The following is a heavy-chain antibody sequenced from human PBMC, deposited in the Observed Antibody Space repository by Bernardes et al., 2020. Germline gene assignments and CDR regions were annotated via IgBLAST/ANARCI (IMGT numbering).Heavy chain of an antibody. J-gene: IGHJ6*03. D-gene: IGHD6-19*01. Sequence: GGSLRLSRAASGFTFSAYGMHWVRQAPGKGLEWVAVVSYDESNKYYADSVKGRFTISRDNSKNTLYLQMNSLRAEDTAVYYCAKDRGRYSSAWYYMDVWGKGTTVIVSS. V-gene: IGHV3-30*18. CDR1: GFTFSAYG. CDR2: VSYDESNK. CDR3: AKDRGRYSSAWYYMDV.